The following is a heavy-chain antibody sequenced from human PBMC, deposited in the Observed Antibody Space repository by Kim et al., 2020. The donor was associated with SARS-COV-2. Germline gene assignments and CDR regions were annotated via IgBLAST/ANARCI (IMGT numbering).Heavy chain of an antibody. V-gene: IGHV3-11*06. J-gene: IGHJ4*02. Sequence: FTISRDNAKNSLYLQMNSLRAEDTAVYYCARENDYDILTGYYISKYYFDYWGQGTLVTVSS. D-gene: IGHD3-9*01. CDR3: ARENDYDILTGYYISKYYFDY.